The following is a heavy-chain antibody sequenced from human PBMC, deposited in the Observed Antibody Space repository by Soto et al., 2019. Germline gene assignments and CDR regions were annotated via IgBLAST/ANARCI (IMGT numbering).Heavy chain of an antibody. Sequence: PSETLSLTCTVSGYSITSSYWSWMRQSPGKGLEWIGFVHYSGSTNYSPSLKSRVTMSVDTSKKQFSLKLTSVTVADTAVYFCASEDSSGYSQYWGQGTLVTVSS. V-gene: IGHV4-59*01. CDR3: ASEDSSGYSQY. CDR1: GYSITSSY. D-gene: IGHD6-19*01. CDR2: VHYSGST. J-gene: IGHJ1*01.